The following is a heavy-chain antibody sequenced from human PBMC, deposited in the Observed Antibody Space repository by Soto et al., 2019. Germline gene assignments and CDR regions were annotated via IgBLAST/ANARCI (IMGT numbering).Heavy chain of an antibody. V-gene: IGHV3-23*01. J-gene: IGHJ6*04. CDR1: GFTFSSYA. CDR3: AKHRGYRAYYGMDV. D-gene: IGHD5-12*01. Sequence: PGGSLRLSCAASGFTFSSYAMSWVRQAPGKGLEWVSAISGSGGSTYYADSVKGRFTISRDNSKNTLYLQMNSLRAEYTVVYYCAKHRGYRAYYGMDVWGKGTTVTVSS. CDR2: ISGSGGST.